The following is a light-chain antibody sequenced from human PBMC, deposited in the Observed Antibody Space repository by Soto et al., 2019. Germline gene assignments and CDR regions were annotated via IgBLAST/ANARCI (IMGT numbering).Light chain of an antibody. J-gene: IGLJ3*02. Sequence: QSVLTQPPSASGTPGQRVTISCSGGRSNIGNNAVTWYQQFPGTATKLLIYNNNQRPSGVPDRFSGSKSGTSASLAISGLQSEDESYYYCATWDDSLNARGVFGGGTKLTVL. V-gene: IGLV1-44*01. CDR1: RSNIGNNA. CDR3: ATWDDSLNARGV. CDR2: NNN.